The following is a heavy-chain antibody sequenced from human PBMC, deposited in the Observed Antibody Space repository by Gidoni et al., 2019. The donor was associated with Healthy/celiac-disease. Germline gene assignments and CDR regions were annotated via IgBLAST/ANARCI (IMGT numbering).Heavy chain of an antibody. CDR1: GGSISNYY. Sequence: QVQLQESGPGLVKPSETLSLTCTVSGGSISNYYWSWIRQPPGKGLEWIGYIYYSGSTSYNPSLKSRVTISVDTSKKQFTLRLTSVTAADTAVNYCARELSSLIRGHDAFDIWGQGTMVTVSS. CDR3: ARELSSLIRGHDAFDI. V-gene: IGHV4-59*01. D-gene: IGHD3-10*01. J-gene: IGHJ3*02. CDR2: IYYSGST.